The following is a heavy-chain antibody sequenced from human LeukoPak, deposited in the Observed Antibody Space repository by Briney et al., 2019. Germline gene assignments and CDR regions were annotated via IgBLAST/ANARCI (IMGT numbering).Heavy chain of an antibody. J-gene: IGHJ2*01. CDR2: INPSGDT. CDR1: GASIISGNYY. CDR3: ARGYNTGWYFDP. Sequence: PSQTLSLTCTVSGASIISGNYYWRWIRQPAGKGLEWIGRINPSGDTNYNPSLKSRVTFSIDTSENQFSLKLNSVTAADTAMYFCARGYNTGWYFDPWGRGTLVTVSS. V-gene: IGHV4-61*02. D-gene: IGHD2-8*02.